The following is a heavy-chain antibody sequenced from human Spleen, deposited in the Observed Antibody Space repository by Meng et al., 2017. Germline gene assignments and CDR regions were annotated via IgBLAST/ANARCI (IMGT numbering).Heavy chain of an antibody. V-gene: IGHV4-34*01. D-gene: IGHD6-13*01. CDR2: INHSGST. CDR1: GFTFSDYA. Sequence: ESLKISCTASGFTFSDYAMNWVRQPPGKGLEWIGEINHSGSTNYNPSLKSRVTISVDTSKNQFSLKLSSVTAADTAVYYCARGHSSWYAFDIWGQGTMVTVSS. CDR3: ARGHSSWYAFDI. J-gene: IGHJ3*02.